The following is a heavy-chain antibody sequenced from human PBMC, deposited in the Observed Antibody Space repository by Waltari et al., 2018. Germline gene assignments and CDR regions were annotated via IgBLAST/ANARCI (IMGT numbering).Heavy chain of an antibody. CDR2: INHSGST. V-gene: IGHV4-34*01. CDR1: GGSFSGYY. CDR3: AREPRFLEWLLIDY. Sequence: QVQLQQWGAGLLKPSETLSLTCAVYGGSFSGYYWSCIRQPPGKGLEWIGEINHSGSTNCNPSRKSRVTISVDTSKNQFSLKLSSVTAADTAVYYCAREPRFLEWLLIDYWGQGTLVTVSS. J-gene: IGHJ4*02. D-gene: IGHD3-3*01.